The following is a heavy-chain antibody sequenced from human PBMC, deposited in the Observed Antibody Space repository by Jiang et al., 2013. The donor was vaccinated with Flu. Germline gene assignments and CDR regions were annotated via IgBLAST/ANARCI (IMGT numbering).Heavy chain of an antibody. CDR1: GGSISSGSYY. V-gene: IGHV4-61*02. CDR2: IYTSGST. D-gene: IGHD3-10*01. J-gene: IGHJ4*02. Sequence: GLVKPSQTLSLTCTVSGGSISSGSYYWSWIRQPAGKGLEWIGRIYTSGSTNYNPSLKSRVTISVDTSKNQFSLKLSSVTAADTAVYYCARERESNMYYFDYWGQGTLVTVSS. CDR3: ARERESNMYYFDY.